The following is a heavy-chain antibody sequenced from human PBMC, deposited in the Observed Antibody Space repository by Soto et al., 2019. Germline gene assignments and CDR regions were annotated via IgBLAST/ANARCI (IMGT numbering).Heavy chain of an antibody. J-gene: IGHJ6*02. Sequence: PSETLSLTCTVSGASISSYYWSWIRKPPGKGLEWIGYIFFTGSTDYNPSLKSRVTISIDTSKNQFSLKLNSVTAADTAVYYCARRIAAAGYYYYHGMDVWGQGTTVTVSS. CDR2: IFFTGST. CDR1: GASISSYY. V-gene: IGHV4-59*08. D-gene: IGHD6-25*01. CDR3: ARRIAAAGYYYYHGMDV.